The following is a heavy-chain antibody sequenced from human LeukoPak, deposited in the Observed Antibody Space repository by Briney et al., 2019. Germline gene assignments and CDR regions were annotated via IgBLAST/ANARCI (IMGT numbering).Heavy chain of an antibody. CDR2: ISGSGGST. Sequence: GGSLRLYCAASGFTFSSYAMSWDRQAPGKGLEWVSAISGSGGSTYYADSVKGRFTISRDNSKNTLYLQMNSLRAEDTAVYYCAKRLYMTTVVSHWGQGALVTVSS. D-gene: IGHD4-23*01. V-gene: IGHV3-23*01. J-gene: IGHJ4*02. CDR1: GFTFSSYA. CDR3: AKRLYMTTVVSH.